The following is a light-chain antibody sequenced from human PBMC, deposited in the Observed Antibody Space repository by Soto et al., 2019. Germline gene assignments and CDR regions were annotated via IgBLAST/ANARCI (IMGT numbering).Light chain of an antibody. CDR3: SSYRRTTFPHVV. J-gene: IGLJ2*01. CDR1: SSDIGAYDY. V-gene: IGLV2-14*01. CDR2: EVS. Sequence: QSALTQPASVSGSPGQSITVSCTGTSSDIGAYDYVSWYQQHPGKAPKVIISEVSKRPSGVSHRFSGSKSGNTASLTISGLQAEDEADYYCSSYRRTTFPHVVFGGGTKVTVL.